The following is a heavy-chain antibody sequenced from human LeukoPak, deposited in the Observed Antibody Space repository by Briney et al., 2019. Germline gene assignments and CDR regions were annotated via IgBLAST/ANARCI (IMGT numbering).Heavy chain of an antibody. CDR3: ARDRSYNWFDP. Sequence: ASVTVSSKASVYTFTVYYMHWVRQAPGQGLAWMGWINPNSGGTNYAQKFQGRVTMTRDTSISTAYMELSRLRSDDTAVYYCARDRSYNWFDPWGQGTLVTVSS. CDR2: INPNSGGT. V-gene: IGHV1-2*02. CDR1: VYTFTVYY. J-gene: IGHJ5*02.